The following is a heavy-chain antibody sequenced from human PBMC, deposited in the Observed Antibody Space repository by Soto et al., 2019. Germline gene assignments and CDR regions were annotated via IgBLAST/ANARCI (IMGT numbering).Heavy chain of an antibody. CDR3: AKGEQYSGRIFDY. V-gene: IGHV6-1*01. CDR2: TYYRSKWYY. J-gene: IGHJ4*01. Sequence: SQTLSLTCAITGYSVSSNSAGWSWVIQSPSRGLEWLGRTYYRSKWYYEYAVSVRGRITINPDTSKNQYSLQLNSVTPEDTAVYFCAKGEQYSGRIFDYWGQGTLVTVSS. CDR1: GYSVSSNSAG. D-gene: IGHD1-26*01.